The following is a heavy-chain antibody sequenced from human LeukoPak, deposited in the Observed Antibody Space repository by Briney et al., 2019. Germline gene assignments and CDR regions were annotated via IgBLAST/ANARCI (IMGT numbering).Heavy chain of an antibody. CDR2: ISGSGGST. CDR3: AKSLIVVVPALSTGSDY. Sequence: GGSLRLSCAAFGFTFSSYAMSWVRQAPGKGLEWVSAISGSGGSTYYADSVKGRFTISRDNSKNTLYLQMNSLRAEDTAVYYCAKSLIVVVPALSTGSDYWGQGTLVTVSS. D-gene: IGHD2-2*01. J-gene: IGHJ4*02. CDR1: GFTFSSYA. V-gene: IGHV3-23*01.